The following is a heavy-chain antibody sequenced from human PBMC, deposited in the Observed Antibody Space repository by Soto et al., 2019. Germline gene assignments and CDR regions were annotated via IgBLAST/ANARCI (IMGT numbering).Heavy chain of an antibody. CDR2: ISAYNGNT. CDR3: ARASTVAGGSSKSLPNNY. D-gene: IGHD6-19*01. CDR1: GYTFTSYG. Sequence: ASVKVSCKASGYTFTSYGISWVRQAPGQGLEWMGWISAYNGNTNYAQKLQGRVTMTTDTSTSTAYMELRSLSSDDTAMYYCARASTVAGGSSKSLPNNYWGQGTLVTVSS. J-gene: IGHJ4*02. V-gene: IGHV1-18*04.